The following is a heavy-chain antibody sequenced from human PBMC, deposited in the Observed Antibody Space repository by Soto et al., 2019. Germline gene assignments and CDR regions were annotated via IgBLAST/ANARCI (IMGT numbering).Heavy chain of an antibody. CDR1: GYTFTSYG. V-gene: IGHV1-18*01. J-gene: IGHJ3*02. D-gene: IGHD1-26*01. Sequence: ASVKVSCKASGYTFTSYGISWVRQAPGQGLEWMGWISAYNGNTNYAQKLQGRVTMTTDTSTSTAYMELRSLRSDDTAVYYCARVRLPWELLAAFDIWGQGTMVTVSS. CDR3: ARVRLPWELLAAFDI. CDR2: ISAYNGNT.